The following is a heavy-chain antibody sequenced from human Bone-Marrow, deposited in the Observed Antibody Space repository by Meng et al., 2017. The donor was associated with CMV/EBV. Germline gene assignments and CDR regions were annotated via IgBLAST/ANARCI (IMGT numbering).Heavy chain of an antibody. V-gene: IGHV2-5*01. CDR3: AHRQDGSGPPPA. CDR1: GFSLSTSGVG. CDR2: IYWNDDK. Sequence: SGLTLVRPTHTLTLTCSFSGFSLSTSGVGVGWIRQPPGKALEWLALIYWNDDKRYSPSLKSRLTITKVTSKNQVVLTMTNMDPVDTATYYCAHRQDGSGPPPAWGQGTLVTVSS. J-gene: IGHJ1*01. D-gene: IGHD3-22*01.